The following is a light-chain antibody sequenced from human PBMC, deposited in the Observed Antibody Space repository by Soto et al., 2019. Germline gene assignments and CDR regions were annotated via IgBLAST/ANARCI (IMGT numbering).Light chain of an antibody. Sequence: QSALTQPASVSGSPGQSITISCTGTSSDVGTYNLVSWYQQRPGKAPKLMIYEVTKRPSGVSNRFSDSKSGNTASLTISGLQAEDEADYYCCSYAGSNTLWVFGGGTKVTVL. CDR2: EVT. J-gene: IGLJ3*02. V-gene: IGLV2-23*02. CDR3: CSYAGSNTLWV. CDR1: SSDVGTYNL.